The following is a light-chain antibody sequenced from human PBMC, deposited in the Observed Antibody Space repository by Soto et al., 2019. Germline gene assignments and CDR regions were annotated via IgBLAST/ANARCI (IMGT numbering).Light chain of an antibody. J-gene: IGLJ1*01. Sequence: QSVLTQPPSVSGAPGQRVTISCTGSSSNIGAGYDVHWYQQFPGTAPKLLIYANSNRPSGVPDRFSASKSGTSASLAITGLQADDEADYYCQSYDTNLRWVCGTGPKLTVL. V-gene: IGLV1-40*01. CDR3: QSYDTNLRWV. CDR2: ANS. CDR1: SSNIGAGYD.